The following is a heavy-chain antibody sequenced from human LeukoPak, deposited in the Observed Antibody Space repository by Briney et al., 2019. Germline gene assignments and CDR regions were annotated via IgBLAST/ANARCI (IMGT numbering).Heavy chain of an antibody. Sequence: PGGSLRLSCAASGFTVSSNYMTWVRPAPGKGLEGVSIIYNDGNTFYADSVKGRFTISRDNSKNTLYLQMNSLRAEDTAVYYCARTYSNSGLEYFDFWGQGTLVTVSS. V-gene: IGHV3-53*01. J-gene: IGHJ4*02. D-gene: IGHD6-13*01. CDR2: IYNDGNT. CDR1: GFTVSSNY. CDR3: ARTYSNSGLEYFDF.